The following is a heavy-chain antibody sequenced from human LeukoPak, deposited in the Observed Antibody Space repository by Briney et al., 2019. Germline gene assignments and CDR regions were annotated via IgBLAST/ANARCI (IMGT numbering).Heavy chain of an antibody. V-gene: IGHV4-30-2*01. CDR3: ARAGHYYDSSGYYYEVDAFDI. CDR1: GGSISSGGYS. CDR2: IYHSGST. D-gene: IGHD3-22*01. J-gene: IGHJ3*02. Sequence: SETLSLTCAVSGGSISSGGYSWSWIRQPPGKGLEWIGYIYHSGSTYYNPSLKSRVTISVDRSKNQFSLKLSSVTAADTAVYYCARAGHYYDSSGYYYEVDAFDIWGQGTMVTVSS.